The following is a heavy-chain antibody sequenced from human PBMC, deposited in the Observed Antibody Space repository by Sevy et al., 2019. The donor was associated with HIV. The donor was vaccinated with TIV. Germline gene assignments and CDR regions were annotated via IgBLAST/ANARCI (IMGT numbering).Heavy chain of an antibody. Sequence: SETLSLICTVSGYFISSSYYWGWIRQPPGKGLEYIGTGHYDGRTYYNPSLMSRVTVSLDTSNNQFSLKVTSVTAADTAAYLCVRGASYYASGALYFDYWGQGTLVTVSS. CDR2: GHYDGRT. J-gene: IGHJ4*02. CDR3: VRGASYYASGALYFDY. D-gene: IGHD3-10*01. CDR1: GYFISSSYY. V-gene: IGHV4-38-2*02.